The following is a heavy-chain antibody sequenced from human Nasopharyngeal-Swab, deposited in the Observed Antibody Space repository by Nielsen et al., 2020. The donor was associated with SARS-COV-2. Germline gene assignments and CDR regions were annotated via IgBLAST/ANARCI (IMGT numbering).Heavy chain of an antibody. D-gene: IGHD2-15*01. V-gene: IGHV3-23*01. CDR1: GFTFKNYA. Sequence: GESLKISCTTSGFTFKNYAMSWVRQAPGKGVDWVSGSSGSGTFTYYADAVKGRFTVSRDNSQNTLYLHMNSLRAEDTAVYYCARGGHIVVVVAATRFHYYGMDVWGQGTTVTVSS. CDR2: SSGSGTFT. J-gene: IGHJ6*02. CDR3: ARGGHIVVVVAATRFHYYGMDV.